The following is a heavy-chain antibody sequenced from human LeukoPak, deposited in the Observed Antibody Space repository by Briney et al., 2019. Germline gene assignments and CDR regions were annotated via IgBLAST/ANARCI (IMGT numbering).Heavy chain of an antibody. J-gene: IGHJ4*02. CDR1: GFSFNSYA. CDR3: AKGYCTNGVCFDY. V-gene: IGHV3-23*01. D-gene: IGHD2-8*01. Sequence: GGSLRLSCAASGFSFNSYAMSWVRQAPGKGLEWVSTISGSGASTYYADSVKGRFTISRDNSKNTLYLQMNSLRAEDTAVYYCAKGYCTNGVCFDYWGQGTLVTVSS. CDR2: ISGSGAST.